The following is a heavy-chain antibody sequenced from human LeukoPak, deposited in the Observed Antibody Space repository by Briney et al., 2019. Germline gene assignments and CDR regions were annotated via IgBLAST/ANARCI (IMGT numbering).Heavy chain of an antibody. CDR1: GGSISSYY. D-gene: IGHD2-21*02. Sequence: SETLSLTCTVSGGSISSYYWSWIRQPPGKGLEWIGYIYYSGSTNYNPALKSRVTISVDTSKNQFSLKLSSVTAADTAVYYCARGDDYFDYWGQGTLVTVSS. J-gene: IGHJ4*02. CDR3: ARGDDYFDY. CDR2: IYYSGST. V-gene: IGHV4-59*01.